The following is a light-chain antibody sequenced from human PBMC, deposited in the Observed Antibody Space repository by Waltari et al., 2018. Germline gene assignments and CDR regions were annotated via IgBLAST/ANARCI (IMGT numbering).Light chain of an antibody. J-gene: IGLJ3*02. CDR3: STWDGSLKGLL. Sequence: QSVLTQPPSASGTPGQRVSISCSGTNSTLRSNTVTWYQQLPGTAPKRLIYSNNHRPSGVPDRFSGSKSGTSASLAISGLQPEDEADYYCSTWDGSLKGLLFGGGTKLTVL. V-gene: IGLV1-44*01. CDR1: NSTLRSNT. CDR2: SNN.